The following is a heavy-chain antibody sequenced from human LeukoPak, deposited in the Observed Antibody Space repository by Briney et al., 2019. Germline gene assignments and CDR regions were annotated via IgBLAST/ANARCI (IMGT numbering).Heavy chain of an antibody. V-gene: IGHV3-7*01. D-gene: IGHD1-1*01. CDR2: IKQDGSEK. CDR3: ARDYNWGLDY. J-gene: IGHJ4*02. CDR1: GITLSVYW. Sequence: GGSLRLSCAASGITLSVYWMSWVRQAPGKGLEWVANIKQDGSEKYYRDSVQGRFTISRDNAKNSLYLQMNSLRAEDTAVYYCARDYNWGLDYWGQGTLVTVSS.